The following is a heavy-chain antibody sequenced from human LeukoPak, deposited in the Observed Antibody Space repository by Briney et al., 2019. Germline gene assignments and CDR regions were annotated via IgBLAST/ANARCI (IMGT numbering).Heavy chain of an antibody. V-gene: IGHV1-69*01. CDR3: ARRVVTHNLVYNWFDP. J-gene: IGHJ5*02. Sequence: GSSVNVSCKASGGTFSSYAISWVRQAPGQGLEWMGGIIPIFGTANYAQKFQGRVTITADESTSTAYMGLSSLRSEDTAVYYCARRVVTHNLVYNWFDPWGQGTLVTVSS. D-gene: IGHD3-22*01. CDR2: IIPIFGTA. CDR1: GGTFSSYA.